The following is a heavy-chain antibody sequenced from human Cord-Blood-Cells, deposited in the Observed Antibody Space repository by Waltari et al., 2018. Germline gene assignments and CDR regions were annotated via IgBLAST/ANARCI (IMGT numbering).Heavy chain of an antibody. D-gene: IGHD3-10*01. Sequence: QLQLQESGPGLVKPSETLSLTCTVSGGSISSSSYYWGWIRQPPGKGLEWIGSIYYSVSTYYNPSLKSRVTISVDTSKNQFSLKLSSVTAADTAVYYCARLGAGDRYYFDYWGQGTLVTVSS. CDR1: GGSISSSSYY. CDR3: ARLGAGDRYYFDY. J-gene: IGHJ4*02. CDR2: IYYSVST. V-gene: IGHV4-39*01.